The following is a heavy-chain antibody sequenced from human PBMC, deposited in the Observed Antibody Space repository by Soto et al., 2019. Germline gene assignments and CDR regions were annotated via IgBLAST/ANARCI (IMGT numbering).Heavy chain of an antibody. CDR2: ISAYNGNT. CDR1: GYNFTSYG. Sequence: QVQLVQSGAAVKKPGASVKVSCKASGYNFTSYGISWVRQAPGQGLEWIGWISAYNGNTNYAQKLQGRVTMTTDTSTSTCYREVSSLRSDDTVVYYCARAYGFGEFFPPWGQGTLVTVSS. CDR3: ARAYGFGEFFPP. D-gene: IGHD3-10*01. J-gene: IGHJ5*02. V-gene: IGHV1-18*01.